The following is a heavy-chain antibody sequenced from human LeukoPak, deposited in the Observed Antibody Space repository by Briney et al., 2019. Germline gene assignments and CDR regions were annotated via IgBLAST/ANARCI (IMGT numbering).Heavy chain of an antibody. D-gene: IGHD2-2*01. V-gene: IGHV4-38-2*02. CDR1: GYSISSGYY. J-gene: IGHJ6*04. CDR2: IYHSGST. CDR3: ARDRATPGYQLLRVDYYYGMDV. Sequence: PSETLSLTCAVSGYSISSGYYWGWIRQPPEKGLEWIGSIYHSGSTYYNPSLKSRVTISVDTSKNQFSLKLSSVTAADTAVYYCARDRATPGYQLLRVDYYYGMDVWGKGTTVTVSS.